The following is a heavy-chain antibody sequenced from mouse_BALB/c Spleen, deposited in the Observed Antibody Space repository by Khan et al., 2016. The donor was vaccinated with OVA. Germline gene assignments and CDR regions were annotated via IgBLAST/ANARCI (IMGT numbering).Heavy chain of an antibody. CDR1: GYTFTSYW. V-gene: IGHV1-7*01. CDR3: ARDRIDY. J-gene: IGHJ2*01. Sequence: QVQLKESGAELAKPGASVKMSCTASGYTFTSYWMHWLKQRPGQGLEWIGYINPTSGYTDYTQKFKDKATLTAAKSSSTAYMQLSSLTSDDSAVYDCARDRIDYWGQGTALTVSS. CDR2: INPTSGYT.